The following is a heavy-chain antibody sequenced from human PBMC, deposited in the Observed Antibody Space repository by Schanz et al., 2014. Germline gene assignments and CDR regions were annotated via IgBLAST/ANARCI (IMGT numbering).Heavy chain of an antibody. V-gene: IGHV3-64D*06. D-gene: IGHD6-25*01. J-gene: IGHJ4*02. Sequence: EAQLLESGGGLVQPGGSLRLSCAASEFSFSSFGMNWVRQAPGKGLEYVSAISSDVNSTYYADSVKNRFTISRDNSKNTLYLHISSLRLDDTAVYYCVKPIKFRGGYTFEGWGQGTLVTVSS. CDR3: VKPIKFRGGYTFEG. CDR1: EFSFSSFG. CDR2: ISSDVNST.